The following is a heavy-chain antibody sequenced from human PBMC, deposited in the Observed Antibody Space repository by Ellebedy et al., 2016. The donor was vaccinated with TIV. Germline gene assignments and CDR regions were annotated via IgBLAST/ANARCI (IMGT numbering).Heavy chain of an antibody. CDR2: ISWNSGSI. Sequence: PGGSLRLSCAASGFTFSSYAMSWVRQAPGKGLEWVSGISWNSGSIGYADSVKGRFTISRDNAKNSLYLQMNSLRAEDTALYYCAKDMTLEPDAFDIWGQGTMVTVSS. D-gene: IGHD1-1*01. V-gene: IGHV3-9*01. CDR1: GFTFSSYA. CDR3: AKDMTLEPDAFDI. J-gene: IGHJ3*02.